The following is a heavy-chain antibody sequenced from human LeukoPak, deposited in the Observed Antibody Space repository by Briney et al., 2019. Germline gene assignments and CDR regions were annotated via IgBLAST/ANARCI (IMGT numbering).Heavy chain of an antibody. D-gene: IGHD6-6*01. CDR3: ARARRGSTSSPFRSSIAARNYFDY. CDR2: INHSGST. CDR1: GGSFSGYY. V-gene: IGHV4-34*01. Sequence: NPSETLSLTCAVYGGSFSGYYWSWIRQPPGKGLEWIGEINHSGSTNYNPSLKSRVTISVDTSKNQFSLKPSSVTAADTAVYYCARARRGSTSSPFRSSIAARNYFDYWGQGTLVTVSS. J-gene: IGHJ4*02.